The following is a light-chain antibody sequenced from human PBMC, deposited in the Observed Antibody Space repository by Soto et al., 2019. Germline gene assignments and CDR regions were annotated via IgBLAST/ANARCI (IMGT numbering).Light chain of an antibody. J-gene: IGKJ1*01. CDR1: QSVSGW. V-gene: IGKV1-5*01. CDR3: QQYESFSGT. Sequence: NQMTQSLVTVSASMGDTVTVTCRASQSVSGWLAWYQQKPGEAPKLLIYDSSALPRGVPSRFSGSGSGTKFTLTIAILQADDFAAYYCQQYESFSGTFGPGTKVAIK. CDR2: DSS.